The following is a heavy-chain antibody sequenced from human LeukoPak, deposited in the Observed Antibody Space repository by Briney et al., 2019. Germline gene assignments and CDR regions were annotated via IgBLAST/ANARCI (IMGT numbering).Heavy chain of an antibody. D-gene: IGHD2-15*01. J-gene: IGHJ6*03. V-gene: IGHV3-11*01. Sequence: GGSLRLSCAASGFTFSDYYMSWIRQAPGKGLEWVSYISSSGSTIYYADSVKGRFTISRGNAKNSLYLQMNSLRAEDTAIYYCAKNGDRGAYCSGGSCYPYFYYYMDVWGKGTTVTISS. CDR3: AKNGDRGAYCSGGSCYPYFYYYMDV. CDR2: ISSSGSTI. CDR1: GFTFSDYY.